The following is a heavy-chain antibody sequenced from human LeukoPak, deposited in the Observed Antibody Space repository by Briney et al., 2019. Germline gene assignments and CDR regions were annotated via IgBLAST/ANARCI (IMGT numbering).Heavy chain of an antibody. V-gene: IGHV3-48*03. CDR1: GFTFSSYE. Sequence: GGSLRLSCAASGFTFSSYEMNWVRQAPGKGLEWVSYISGSGITIYYADSVKGRFTISRDNAENSLFLQVNSLRAEDTAVYYCAKGRGWEASYYYYYMDVWGKGTTVTISS. CDR3: AKGRGWEASYYYYYMDV. CDR2: ISGSGITI. D-gene: IGHD1-26*01. J-gene: IGHJ6*03.